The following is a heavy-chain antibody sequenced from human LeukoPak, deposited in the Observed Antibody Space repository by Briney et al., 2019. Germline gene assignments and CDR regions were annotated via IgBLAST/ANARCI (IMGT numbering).Heavy chain of an antibody. CDR3: ARGRKWLRLGYFDY. CDR2: IYYSGST. D-gene: IGHD5-12*01. V-gene: IGHV4-39*01. CDR1: GGSISGSSYY. Sequence: PSETLSLTCTVSGGSISGSSYYWGWIRQPPGKGLEWIGSIYYSGSTYYNPSLKSRVTISVDTSKNQFSLKLSSVTAADTAVYYCARGRKWLRLGYFDYWGQGTLVTVSS. J-gene: IGHJ4*02.